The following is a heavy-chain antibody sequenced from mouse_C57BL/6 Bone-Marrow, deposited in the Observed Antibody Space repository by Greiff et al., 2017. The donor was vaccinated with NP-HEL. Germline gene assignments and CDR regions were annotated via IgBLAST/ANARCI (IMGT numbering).Heavy chain of an antibody. Sequence: QVQLQRSGAELVRPGASVTLSCKASGYTFTDYEMHWVKQTPVHGLEWIGAIDPETGGTAYNQKFKGKAILTADKSSSTAYMELRSLTSEDSAVYYCTRPNVPRLYYGSSGSYFDYWGQGTTLTVSS. CDR2: IDPETGGT. J-gene: IGHJ2*01. CDR1: GYTFTDYE. V-gene: IGHV1-15*01. CDR3: TRPNVPRLYYGSSGSYFDY. D-gene: IGHD1-1*01.